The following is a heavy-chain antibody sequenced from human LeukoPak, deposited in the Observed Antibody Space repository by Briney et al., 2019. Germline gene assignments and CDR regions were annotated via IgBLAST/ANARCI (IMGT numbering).Heavy chain of an antibody. CDR2: INHSGST. V-gene: IGHV4-34*01. D-gene: IGHD3-10*01. CDR3: ARGLSPRINMVRGVRPPFRGVFDY. CDR1: GGSFSGFY. Sequence: SETLSLTCAVYGGSFSGFYWGWIRQPPMKGLEWIGEINHSGSTNYNPSLKSRVTISVDTSKNQFSLKLSSVTAADTAVYYCARGLSPRINMVRGVRPPFRGVFDYWGQGTLVTVSS. J-gene: IGHJ4*02.